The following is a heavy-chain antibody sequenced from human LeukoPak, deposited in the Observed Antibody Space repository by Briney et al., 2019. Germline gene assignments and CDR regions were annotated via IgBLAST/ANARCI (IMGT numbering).Heavy chain of an antibody. J-gene: IGHJ4*02. CDR2: ISVRSNYI. V-gene: IGHV3-21*01. CDR3: VRLRRNSDTSGFYYYYDF. D-gene: IGHD3-22*01. CDR1: GYTFSRYS. Sequence: PGGSLRLSCLASGYTFSRYSINWVRQAPGKGLEWVSSISVRSNYIYYADPVRGRFRISRDDARDSLYLQMNSLRAEDTPVYYCVRLRRNSDTSGFYYYYDFWGQGTLVTVSS.